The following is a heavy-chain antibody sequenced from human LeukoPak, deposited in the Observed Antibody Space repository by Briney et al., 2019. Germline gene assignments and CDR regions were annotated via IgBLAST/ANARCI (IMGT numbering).Heavy chain of an antibody. CDR3: AKAGEDPRYMDV. J-gene: IGHJ6*03. V-gene: IGHV3-48*03. Sequence: GGSLRLSCAASGFTFSSYEMNWVRQAPGKGLEWVSYISSSGSTIYYADSVKGRFTISRDNAKNSLFLQMNSLRAEDATIYYCAKAGEDPRYMDVWGKGTTVTVSS. CDR2: ISSSGSTI. CDR1: GFTFSSYE.